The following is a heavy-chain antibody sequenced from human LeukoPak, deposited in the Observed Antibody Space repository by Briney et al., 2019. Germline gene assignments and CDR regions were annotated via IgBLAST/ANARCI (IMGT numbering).Heavy chain of an antibody. CDR1: GFTFSSYA. J-gene: IGHJ1*01. Sequence: GGSLRLSCAASGFTFSSYAMSWVRQAPGKGLEWVSAISGSGGSTYYADSVKGRFTISRDNSKNTLYLQMNSLRAEDTAVYYCAKGWVDSSGYYYRYFQHWARAPWSPSPQ. V-gene: IGHV3-23*01. CDR3: AKGWVDSSGYYYRYFQH. D-gene: IGHD3-22*01. CDR2: ISGSGGST.